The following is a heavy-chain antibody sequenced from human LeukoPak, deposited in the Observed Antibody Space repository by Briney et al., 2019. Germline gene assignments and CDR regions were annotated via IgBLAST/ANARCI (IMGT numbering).Heavy chain of an antibody. V-gene: IGHV2-5*01. J-gene: IGHJ4*02. Sequence: SGPTLVNPTQPLTLTCTFSGFSLSTSGVGVGWIRQPPGKALEWLALLYWNDDKRYSPSLKRRPTITKDTSKNQVVLTVTNMDPVDTAIYSGAHGLRYLAHWGQGTLVTVSS. D-gene: IGHD3-9*01. CDR1: GFSLSTSGVG. CDR2: LYWNDDK. CDR3: AHGLRYLAH.